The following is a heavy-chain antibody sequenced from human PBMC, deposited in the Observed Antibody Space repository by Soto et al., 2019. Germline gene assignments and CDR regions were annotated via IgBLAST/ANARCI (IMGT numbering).Heavy chain of an antibody. D-gene: IGHD3-10*01. CDR2: IYYSGST. V-gene: IGHV4-39*01. J-gene: IGHJ5*02. CDR1: GGSISSSSYY. CDR3: ARLKGSYYLPWSNWFDP. Sequence: PSETLSLTCTVSGGSISSSSYYWGWTRQPPGKGLEWIGSIYYSGSTYYNPSLKSRVTISVDTSKNQFSLKLSSVTAADTAVYYCARLKGSYYLPWSNWFDPWGQGTLVTVSS.